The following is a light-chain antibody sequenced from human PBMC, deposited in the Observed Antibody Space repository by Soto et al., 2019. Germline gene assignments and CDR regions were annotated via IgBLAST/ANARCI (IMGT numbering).Light chain of an antibody. J-gene: IGLJ1*01. CDR3: SSYTSSNTFYV. Sequence: QSALTQPASVSGSPGQSITISCTGTSSDVGGYCYVSWYQHHPGKAPKLMIYQVSNRPSGVSNRFSGSKSGNTASLTISGLQAEDEADYYCSSYTSSNTFYVFGTGTQLTVL. CDR1: SSDVGGYCY. CDR2: QVS. V-gene: IGLV2-14*01.